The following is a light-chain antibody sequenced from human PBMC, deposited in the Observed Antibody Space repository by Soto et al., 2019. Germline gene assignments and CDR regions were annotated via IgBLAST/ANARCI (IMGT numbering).Light chain of an antibody. J-gene: IGKJ2*01. CDR3: LQARQTPYT. Sequence: DIVMTQSPLSLPVTPGEPASISCRSSQSLLLSNGYNSLDWYLQKPGQSPPLLIYFGSNRASGVXDXXSGRGSGIDITRRTSRLEAGDVGVNYCLQARQTPYTFGPGTKLEIK. V-gene: IGKV2-28*01. CDR2: FGS. CDR1: QSLLLSNGYNS.